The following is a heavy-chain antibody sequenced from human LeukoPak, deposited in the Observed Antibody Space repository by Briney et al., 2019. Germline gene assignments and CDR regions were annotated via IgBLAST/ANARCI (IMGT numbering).Heavy chain of an antibody. V-gene: IGHV3-48*04. J-gene: IGHJ4*02. D-gene: IGHD5-12*01. CDR3: ARAGYSGYDDDY. Sequence: GGPLRLSCAASGFTFSSYGMHWVRQAPGKGLEWVSYISSSGSTIYYADSVKGRFTISRDNAKNSLYLQMNSLRAEDTAVYYCARAGYSGYDDDYWGQGTLVTVSS. CDR2: ISSSGSTI. CDR1: GFTFSSYG.